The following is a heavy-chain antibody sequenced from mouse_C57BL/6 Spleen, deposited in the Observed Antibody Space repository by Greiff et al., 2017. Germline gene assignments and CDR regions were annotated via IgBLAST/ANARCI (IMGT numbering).Heavy chain of an antibody. CDR2: IDPNSGGT. V-gene: IGHV1-72*01. CDR1: GYTFTSYW. J-gene: IGHJ2*01. D-gene: IGHD1-1*01. Sequence: QVQLQQPGAELVKPGASVKLSCEASGYTFTSYWMHWVKQRPGRGLEWIGRIDPNSGGTKYNEEFKSKATLTVDKPSSTAYMQLSSLTSEDSAVYYCARSITTVVATFDYFDYWGQGTTLTVSS. CDR3: ARSITTVVATFDYFDY.